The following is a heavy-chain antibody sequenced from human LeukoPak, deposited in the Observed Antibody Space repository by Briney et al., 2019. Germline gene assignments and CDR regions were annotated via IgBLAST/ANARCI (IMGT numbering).Heavy chain of an antibody. Sequence: SETLSLTCTVSGVSISSGGYYWSWIRQHLGKGLEWIGYINHSGTTYYNPSLKSRVTISVDTSKNHFSLMLRSVTAADTAVYYCANYGSGTYRFDPWGQGTLVTVSS. CDR3: ANYGSGTYRFDP. D-gene: IGHD3-10*01. CDR2: INHSGTT. J-gene: IGHJ5*02. V-gene: IGHV4-31*03. CDR1: GVSISSGGYY.